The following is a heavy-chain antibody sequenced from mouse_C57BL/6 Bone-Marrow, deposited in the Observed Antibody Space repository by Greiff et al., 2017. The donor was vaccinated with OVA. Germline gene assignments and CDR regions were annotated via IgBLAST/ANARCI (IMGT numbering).Heavy chain of an antibody. V-gene: IGHV5-4*03. CDR1: GFTFSSYA. Sequence: EVKLMESGGGLVKPGGSLKLSCAASGFTFSSYAMSWVRQTPEKRLEWVATISDGGSYTYYPDNVKGRFTISRDNAKNNLYLQMSHLKSEDTAMYYCASETPYPFAYWGQGTLVTVSA. CDR2: ISDGGSYT. CDR3: ASETPYPFAY. D-gene: IGHD5-5*01. J-gene: IGHJ3*01.